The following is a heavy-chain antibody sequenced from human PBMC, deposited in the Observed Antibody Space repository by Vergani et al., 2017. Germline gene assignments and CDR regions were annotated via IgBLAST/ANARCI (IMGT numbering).Heavy chain of an antibody. J-gene: IGHJ5*02. CDR3: ARCPRYQLLSVWFDP. CDR2: ISYDGSNK. CDR1: GFTFSSYA. D-gene: IGHD2-2*01. V-gene: IGHV3-30-3*01. Sequence: QVQLVESGGGVVQPGRSLRLSCAASGFTFSSYAMHWVRQAPGKGLEWVAVISYDGSNKYYADSVKGRFTISRDNSKNTLYLQMNSLSAEDTAVYYCARCPRYQLLSVWFDPWGQGTLVTVSS.